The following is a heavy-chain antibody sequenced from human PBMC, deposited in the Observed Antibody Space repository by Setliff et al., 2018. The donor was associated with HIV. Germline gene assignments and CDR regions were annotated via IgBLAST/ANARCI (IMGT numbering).Heavy chain of an antibody. J-gene: IGHJ4*02. Sequence: PGGSLRLSCAASGFTFSSYGMHWVRQAPGKGLEWVAFIRYDGSNKYYADSVKGRFTISRDNSKNTLYLQMNSLRAEDTAVYYCAREKFENGDYEFVSTFDSWGQGTLVTVSS. CDR3: AREKFENGDYEFVSTFDS. CDR1: GFTFSSYG. CDR2: IRYDGSNK. D-gene: IGHD4-17*01. V-gene: IGHV3-30*02.